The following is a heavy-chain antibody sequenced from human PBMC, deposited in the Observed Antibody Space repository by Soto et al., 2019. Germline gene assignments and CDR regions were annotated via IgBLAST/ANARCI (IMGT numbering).Heavy chain of an antibody. CDR2: IRNKDNNYAS. CDR3: ASRRDWRALDPFDF. CDR1: GFTFSESA. J-gene: IGHJ4*02. D-gene: IGHD3-3*01. V-gene: IGHV3-73*01. Sequence: GGSLRRSCAASGFTFSESAMHCVRQASGKGLEWVGPIRNKDNNYASAYTASVKGRFTISRDDSTNTVYLQMHSLKIDDTAANFCASRRDWRALDPFDFWGLGTLDTVSS.